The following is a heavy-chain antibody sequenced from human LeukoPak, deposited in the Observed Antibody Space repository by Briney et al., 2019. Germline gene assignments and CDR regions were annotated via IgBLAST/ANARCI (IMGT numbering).Heavy chain of an antibody. CDR3: ARVPASSGYYYGAFDI. J-gene: IGHJ3*02. Sequence: SETLSLTCTVSGGSISSYYWSWIRQPPGKGLEWIGYIYYSGSTNYNPSLKSRVTISVDTSKNQFSLKLSSVTAADTAVYYCARVPASSGYYYGAFDIWGQGTMVTVSS. CDR2: IYYSGST. D-gene: IGHD3-22*01. CDR1: GGSISSYY. V-gene: IGHV4-59*01.